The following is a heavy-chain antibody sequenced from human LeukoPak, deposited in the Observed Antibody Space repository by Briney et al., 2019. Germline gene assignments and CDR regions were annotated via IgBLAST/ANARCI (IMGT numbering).Heavy chain of an antibody. CDR2: ISYDGSNK. J-gene: IGHJ5*02. CDR1: GFTFSSYA. CDR3: ARQGGMAVAAGNWFDP. V-gene: IGHV3-30*01. D-gene: IGHD6-19*01. Sequence: GGSLRLSCAASGFTFSSYAMHWVRQAPGKGLGWVAVISYDGSNKYYADSVKGRFTISRDNSKNTLYLQMNSLRAEDTAVYYCARQGGMAVAAGNWFDPWGQGTLVTVSS.